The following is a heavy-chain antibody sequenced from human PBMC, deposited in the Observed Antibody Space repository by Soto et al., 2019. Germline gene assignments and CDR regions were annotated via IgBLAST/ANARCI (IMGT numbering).Heavy chain of an antibody. J-gene: IGHJ4*02. D-gene: IGHD5-18*01. V-gene: IGHV3-23*01. CDR1: GFTFSSYA. Sequence: LRLSCAASGFTFSSYAMSWVRQAPGKGLEWVSAISGSGGSTYYADSVKGRFTISRDNSKNTLYLQMNSLRAEDTAVYYCAKDRGYSYGTEFDYWGPGTLVTVSS. CDR3: AKDRGYSYGTEFDY. CDR2: ISGSGGST.